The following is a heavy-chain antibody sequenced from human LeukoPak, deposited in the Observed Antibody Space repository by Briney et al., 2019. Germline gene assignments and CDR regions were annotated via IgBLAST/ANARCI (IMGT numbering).Heavy chain of an antibody. CDR2: IWYDGSSK. CDR1: GFTFSSYG. CDR3: ARDPHIVVVTAILNYYGMDV. V-gene: IGHV3-33*08. J-gene: IGHJ6*02. D-gene: IGHD2-21*02. Sequence: PGGPLRLSCAASGFTFSSYGMHWLRHAPDKGLEWVAVIWYDGSSKYYADCVKGRFTISRDNCKNTLYLQMNSVRAEDTAVYYCARDPHIVVVTAILNYYGMDVWGQGTTVTVSS.